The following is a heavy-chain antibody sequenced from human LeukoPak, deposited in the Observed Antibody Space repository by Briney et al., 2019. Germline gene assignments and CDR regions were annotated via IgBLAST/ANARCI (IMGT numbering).Heavy chain of an antibody. Sequence: PGGSLRLSCAASGFTFDDYAMHWVRQAPGKGLEWVSLISWDGGSTYYADSVKGRFTISRDNSKNSLYLQMNSLRAEDTALYYCAKGAGHYYYYYMDVWGKGTTVTVSS. J-gene: IGHJ6*03. CDR2: ISWDGGST. V-gene: IGHV3-43D*03. CDR1: GFTFDDYA. CDR3: AKGAGHYYYYYMDV.